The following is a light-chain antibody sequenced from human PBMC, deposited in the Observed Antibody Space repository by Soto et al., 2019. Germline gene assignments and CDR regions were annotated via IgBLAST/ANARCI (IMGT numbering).Light chain of an antibody. CDR1: SSSKW. CDR3: QHTTDFT. J-gene: IGKJ2*01. Sequence: DIQMTQSPSTLAASVGDTVTMTCRSSSKWLAWYQKKPGKAPKLLIYGVSNWERGVPPRFSGSTSGAESTLTITGLQPDDLGTYYCQHTTDFTFGQGTKVDIK. V-gene: IGKV1-5*01. CDR2: GVS.